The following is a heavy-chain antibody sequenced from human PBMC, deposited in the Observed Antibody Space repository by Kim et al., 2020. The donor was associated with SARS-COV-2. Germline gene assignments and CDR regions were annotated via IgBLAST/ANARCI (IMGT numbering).Heavy chain of an antibody. Sequence: GGSLRLSCAASGFTFSSYGMHWVRQAPGKGLEWVAVISYDGSNKYYADSVKGRFTISRDNSKNTLYLQMNSLSAEDTAVYYCASGQQSPYDYWGQGTLATVSS. V-gene: IGHV3-33*05. D-gene: IGHD6-13*01. CDR1: GFTFSSYG. CDR2: ISYDGSNK. CDR3: ASGQQSPYDY. J-gene: IGHJ4*02.